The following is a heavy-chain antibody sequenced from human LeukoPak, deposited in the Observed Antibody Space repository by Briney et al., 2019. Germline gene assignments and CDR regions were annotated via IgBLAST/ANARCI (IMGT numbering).Heavy chain of an antibody. CDR1: GFTFSSYG. V-gene: IGHV3-30*18. Sequence: GGSLRLSCAASGFTFSSYGMHWVRQAPGKGLEWVAVISYDGSNKYYADSVKGRFTISRDNSKNTLYLQMNSLRAEDTAVYYCAKDHNSGSSYFDYWGEGTLVTVSS. J-gene: IGHJ4*02. D-gene: IGHD1-26*01. CDR3: AKDHNSGSSYFDY. CDR2: ISYDGSNK.